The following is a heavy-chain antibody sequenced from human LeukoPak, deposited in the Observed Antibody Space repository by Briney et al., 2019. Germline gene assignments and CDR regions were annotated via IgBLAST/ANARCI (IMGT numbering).Heavy chain of an antibody. CDR2: ISYDGSNK. CDR1: GFIFSGSA. J-gene: IGHJ4*02. CDR3: AKDEDHDYGDYYFDS. V-gene: IGHV3-30*04. D-gene: IGHD4-17*01. Sequence: GGSLRLSCAASGFIFSGSAMHWVRQAPGKGLEWVAGISYDGSNKYYADSVKGRFTIPRDDSKNTLYLQMNSLRAEDTAVYYCAKDEDHDYGDYYFDSWGQGTLVTVSS.